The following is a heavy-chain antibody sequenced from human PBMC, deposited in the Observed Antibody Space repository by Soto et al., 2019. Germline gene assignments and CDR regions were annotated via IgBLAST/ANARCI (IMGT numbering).Heavy chain of an antibody. CDR2: INGDGRST. CDR1: GFTFNSYW. Sequence: EVQLVESGGGLVQPGGSLRLSCAASGFTFNSYWMHWVRQAPGKGLVWVSRINGDGRSTNYADSVKGRFTVSRDNAKNTVYLQMNSLRGEDTAVYYCARGARGLYYMYVWGKGTTVTVSS. V-gene: IGHV3-74*01. J-gene: IGHJ6*03. CDR3: ARGARGLYYMYV.